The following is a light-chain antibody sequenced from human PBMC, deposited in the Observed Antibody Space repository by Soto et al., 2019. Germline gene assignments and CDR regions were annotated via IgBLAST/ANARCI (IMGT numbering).Light chain of an antibody. Sequence: DFQVTQSPSSLSASVGDRVTITCRTSQSIRTYLNWYQQVPGKAPKLLIYAASILQHGVPSRFRGSGSGTDFTLTITSLQPEDVATYSCQQSYNTPWTFGQGTKVKIK. V-gene: IGKV1-39*01. CDR3: QQSYNTPWT. CDR1: QSIRTY. J-gene: IGKJ1*01. CDR2: AAS.